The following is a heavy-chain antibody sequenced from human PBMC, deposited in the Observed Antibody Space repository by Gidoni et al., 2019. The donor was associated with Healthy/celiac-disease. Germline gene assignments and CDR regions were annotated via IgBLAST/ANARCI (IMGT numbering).Heavy chain of an antibody. J-gene: IGHJ6*02. Sequence: EVQLLESGGGLVQPGGSLRLSCAASGFTFSSYAMSWVRQAPGKGLEWVSAISGSGGSTYDADSVKGRFTISRDNSKNTLYLQMNSLRAEDTAVYYCAKAMENYYYYGMDVWGQGTTVTVSS. CDR1: GFTFSSYA. CDR3: AKAMENYYYYGMDV. V-gene: IGHV3-23*01. D-gene: IGHD1-1*01. CDR2: ISGSGGST.